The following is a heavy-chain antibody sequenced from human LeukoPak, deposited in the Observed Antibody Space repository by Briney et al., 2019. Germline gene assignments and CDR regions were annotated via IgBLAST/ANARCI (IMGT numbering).Heavy chain of an antibody. CDR3: ARHLYDKTGRPLDS. CDR1: GDSINSGVSY. CDR2: IYYSGSAGST. D-gene: IGHD3-9*01. Sequence: PSETLSLTCSVSGDSINSGVSYWAWIRQPPGKGLVWIGTIYYSGSAGSTYYNPSLKSRVTISVDTSKNQFSLNLSSVTAADTAIYYCARHLYDKTGRPLDSWGQGTLVTVSS. V-gene: IGHV4-39*01. J-gene: IGHJ4*02.